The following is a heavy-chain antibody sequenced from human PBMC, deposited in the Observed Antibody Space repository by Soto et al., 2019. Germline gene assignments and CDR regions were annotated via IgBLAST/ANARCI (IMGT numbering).Heavy chain of an antibody. Sequence: GGSPRISCAASGDTFSSYAMSWVRQDPGKALEWASAISGSGGSTYYADSVKGRFTISRDNSKNTLYLQMNSLRAEDTAVYYCAKDQPPYGDYVYFQHWGQGTLVTVSS. CDR1: GDTFSSYA. CDR2: ISGSGGST. CDR3: AKDQPPYGDYVYFQH. J-gene: IGHJ1*01. V-gene: IGHV3-23*01. D-gene: IGHD4-17*01.